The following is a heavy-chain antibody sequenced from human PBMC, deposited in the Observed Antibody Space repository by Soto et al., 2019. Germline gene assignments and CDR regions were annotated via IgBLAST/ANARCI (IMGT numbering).Heavy chain of an antibody. Sequence: SETLSLTCAVSGGSISSSNWWSWVRQPPGKGLEWIGEIYHSGSTNYNPSLKSRVTISADTSKNQFSLNLSSVTAADTAIYYCSRVLDPGYSDYWGQGNLVTVSS. J-gene: IGHJ4*02. CDR2: IYHSGST. CDR3: SRVLDPGYSDY. CDR1: GGSISSSNW. V-gene: IGHV4-4*02.